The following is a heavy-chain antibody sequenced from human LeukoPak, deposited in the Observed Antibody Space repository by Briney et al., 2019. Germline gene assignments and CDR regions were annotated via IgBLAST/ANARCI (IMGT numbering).Heavy chain of an antibody. CDR2: IGGSDGST. J-gene: IGHJ4*02. D-gene: IGHD3-10*01. CDR1: GFTFSNCA. CDR3: AKRDPSGSYPYYFDY. Sequence: GGSLRLSCAASGFTFSNCAMSWVRQAPGKGLEWVSAIGGSDGSTYYADSVKGRFSISRDNSKNTLYLQMNSLRAEDTAVYYCAKRDPSGSYPYYFDYWGQGTLVTVSS. V-gene: IGHV3-23*01.